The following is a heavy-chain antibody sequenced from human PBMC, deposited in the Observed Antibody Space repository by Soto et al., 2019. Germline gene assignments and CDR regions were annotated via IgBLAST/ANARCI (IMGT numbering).Heavy chain of an antibody. CDR3: ARDIVVVPAARGTYFDP. Sequence: SETLSLTCAVSGGSISSSNWWSWVRQPPGKGLEWIGEIYHSGSTNYNPSLKSRVTMSVDKSKNQFSLKLSSVTAADTAVYYCARDIVVVPAARGTYFDPWGQGTLVTVSS. J-gene: IGHJ5*02. V-gene: IGHV4-4*02. CDR2: IYHSGST. CDR1: GGSISSSNW. D-gene: IGHD2-2*01.